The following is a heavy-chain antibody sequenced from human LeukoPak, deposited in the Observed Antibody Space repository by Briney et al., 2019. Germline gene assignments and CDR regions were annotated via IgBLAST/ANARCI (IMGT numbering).Heavy chain of an antibody. CDR1: GFTFSSYG. CDR3: AKGDYSNPFYYYYYMDV. J-gene: IGHJ6*03. D-gene: IGHD4-11*01. Sequence: GGSLRLSCAASGFTFSSYGMHWVRQAPGKGLEWVAFIRYDGSNKYYADSVKGRFTISRDNSKNTLYLQMNSLRAEDTAVYYCAKGDYSNPFYYYYYMDVWGKGTTVTVSS. CDR2: IRYDGSNK. V-gene: IGHV3-30*02.